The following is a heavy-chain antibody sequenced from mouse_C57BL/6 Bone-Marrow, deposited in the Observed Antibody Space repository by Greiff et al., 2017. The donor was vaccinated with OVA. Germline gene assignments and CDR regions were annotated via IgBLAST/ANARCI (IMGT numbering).Heavy chain of an antibody. CDR3: ARSGDGSSLGGFSY. CDR1: GYTFTSYD. J-gene: IGHJ3*01. Sequence: VQLQQSGPELVKPGASVKLSCKASGYTFTSYDINWVKQRPGQGLAWIGWIYPRDGSTKSNEKFKGKATLTVDTSSSTAYMELHSLTSEDSAVYFCARSGDGSSLGGFSYGGQGSLGTVSA. D-gene: IGHD1-1*01. CDR2: IYPRDGST. V-gene: IGHV1-85*01.